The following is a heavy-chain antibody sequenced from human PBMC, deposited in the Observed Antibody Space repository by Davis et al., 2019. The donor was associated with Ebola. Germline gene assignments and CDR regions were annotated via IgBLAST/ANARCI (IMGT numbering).Heavy chain of an antibody. D-gene: IGHD6-19*01. V-gene: IGHV1-18*01. CDR3: ARGYGSGWYSY. CDR2: ISAYNGNT. Sequence: ASVKVSCKASGYTFTSYGISWVRQAPGQGLEWMGWISAYNGNTNYAQKLQGRVTMTTDTSTSTAMELRSLRSDDTAVYYCARGYGSGWYSYWGQGTLVTVSS. J-gene: IGHJ4*02. CDR1: GYTFTSYG.